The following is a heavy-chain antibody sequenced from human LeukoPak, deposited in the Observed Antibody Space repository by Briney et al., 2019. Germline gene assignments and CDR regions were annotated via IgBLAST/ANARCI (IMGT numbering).Heavy chain of an antibody. J-gene: IGHJ5*02. CDR2: IRSKANSYAT. D-gene: IGHD2-21*02. CDR3: TRDCGGDCYDNH. V-gene: IGHV3-73*01. CDR1: GFTFSGSA. Sequence: GGSLRLSCAASGFTFSGSAMHWVRQASGKGLEWVGRIRSKANSYATAYAASVKGRFTISRDDSKNTAYLQMNSLKTEDTAVYYCTRDCGGDCYDNHWGQGTLVTVSS.